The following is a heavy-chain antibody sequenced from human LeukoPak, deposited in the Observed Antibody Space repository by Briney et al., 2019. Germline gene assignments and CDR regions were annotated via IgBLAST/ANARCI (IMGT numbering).Heavy chain of an antibody. CDR2: IKQDGSEK. J-gene: IGHJ4*02. Sequence: GGSLRLSCAASGFTFTTYWMSWVRQAPGKGLEWMANIKQDGSEKYYVDSVKGRFTISRDNAKNSLYLQMNSLRAEDTAVYYCARSRGYSGYDYARYFDYWGQGTLVTVSS. CDR1: GFTFTTYW. CDR3: ARSRGYSGYDYARYFDY. D-gene: IGHD5-12*01. V-gene: IGHV3-7*01.